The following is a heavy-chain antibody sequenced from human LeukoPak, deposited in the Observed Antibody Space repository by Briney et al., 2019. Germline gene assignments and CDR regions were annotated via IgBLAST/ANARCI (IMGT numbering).Heavy chain of an antibody. Sequence: GGSLRLSCAASVFTFSSYGMHWVRQAPGKGLEWVAVIWYDGSNKYYADSVKGRFTISRDNSKNTLYLQMNSLRAEDTAVYYCARDQPGVIPGYYYGMDVWGKGTTVTVSS. V-gene: IGHV3-33*01. CDR2: IWYDGSNK. CDR3: ARDQPGVIPGYYYGMDV. D-gene: IGHD3-16*02. J-gene: IGHJ6*04. CDR1: VFTFSSYG.